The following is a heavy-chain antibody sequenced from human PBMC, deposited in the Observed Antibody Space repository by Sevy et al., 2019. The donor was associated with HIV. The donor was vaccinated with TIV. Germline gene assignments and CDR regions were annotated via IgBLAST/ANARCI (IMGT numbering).Heavy chain of an antibody. CDR3: ARVPTYYYGSATYFDY. J-gene: IGHJ4*02. CDR2: IGVYNGNA. D-gene: IGHD3-10*01. Sequence: ASVKDSCKASGYNFASDGFSWVRQAPGQGLEWMGWIGVYNGNAKYAQVFQDRFTMTTDTSTSTAYMELRSLRSDDTAVYYCARVPTYYYGSATYFDYWGQGTLVTVSS. CDR1: GYNFASDG. V-gene: IGHV1-18*04.